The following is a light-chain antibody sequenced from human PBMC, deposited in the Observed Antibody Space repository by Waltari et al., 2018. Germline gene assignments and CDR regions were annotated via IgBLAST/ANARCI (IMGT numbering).Light chain of an antibody. J-gene: IGKJ2*02. CDR1: QGVLSSTNSNND. CDR3: QQYYTTPCT. Sequence: DIVLTQSPDSLALSLGERATISCRSSQGVLSSTNSNNDLAWYKQRPGQPPKLLFYWASTRVSGVPDRFDGSGSGTDFSLTISSLQAEDVAVYYCQQYYTTPCTFGQGTRLEIK. CDR2: WAS. V-gene: IGKV4-1*01.